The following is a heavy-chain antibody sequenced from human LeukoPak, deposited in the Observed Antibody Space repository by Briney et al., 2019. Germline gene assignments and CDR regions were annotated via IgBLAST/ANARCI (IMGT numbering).Heavy chain of an antibody. CDR2: IIPIFGTA. CDR1: GGTFSSYA. Sequence: SVKVSCKASGGTFSSYAISWVRQAPGQGLEWMGGIIPIFGTANYAQKFQGRVTITTDESTSTAYMELSSLRSEDTTVYYCARDPHSGSYPEGAFDIWGQGTMVTVSS. J-gene: IGHJ3*02. CDR3: ARDPHSGSYPEGAFDI. D-gene: IGHD1-26*01. V-gene: IGHV1-69*05.